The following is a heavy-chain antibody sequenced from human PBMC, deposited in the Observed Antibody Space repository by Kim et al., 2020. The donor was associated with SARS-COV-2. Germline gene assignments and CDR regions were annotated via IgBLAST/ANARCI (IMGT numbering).Heavy chain of an antibody. CDR2: IYYSGST. CDR1: GGSVSSGSYY. V-gene: IGHV4-61*01. D-gene: IGHD3-10*01. J-gene: IGHJ4*02. Sequence: SETLSLTCTVSGGSVSSGSYYWSWIRQPPGKGLEWIGYIYYSGSTNYNPSLKSRVTISVDTSKNQFSLKLSSVTAADTAVYYCARSLLWFGELLALNYWGQGTLVTVSS. CDR3: ARSLLWFGELLALNY.